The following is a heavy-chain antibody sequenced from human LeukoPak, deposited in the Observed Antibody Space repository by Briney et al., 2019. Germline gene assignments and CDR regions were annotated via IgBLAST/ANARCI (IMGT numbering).Heavy chain of an antibody. CDR3: ARNFVGYYGYRGIVYY. CDR2: IWYDGSNK. J-gene: IGHJ4*02. V-gene: IGHV3-33*01. D-gene: IGHD3-10*01. Sequence: PGRSLRLSCAASGFTFSDYGMHWVRQAPGKGLEWVAVIWYDGSNKYYADSVKGRFTISRDDSKNTLYLQMNSLRAEDTAVYYCARNFVGYYGYRGIVYYWGQGTLVIVSS. CDR1: GFTFSDYG.